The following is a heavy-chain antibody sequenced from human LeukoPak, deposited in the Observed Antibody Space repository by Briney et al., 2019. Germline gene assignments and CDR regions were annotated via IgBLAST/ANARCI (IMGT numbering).Heavy chain of an antibody. CDR2: IYSGGST. CDR1: GFTVSSNY. CDR3: AKMRGQYYHSYYMDA. V-gene: IGHV3-53*01. Sequence: PGGSLRLSCAASGFTVSSNYMSWVRQAPGKGLEWVSVIYSGGSTYYADSVKGRFTIPRDNSKNTLYLQMNSLTAEDTAVYYCAKMRGQYYHSYYMDAWGKGTTVTVSS. J-gene: IGHJ6*03.